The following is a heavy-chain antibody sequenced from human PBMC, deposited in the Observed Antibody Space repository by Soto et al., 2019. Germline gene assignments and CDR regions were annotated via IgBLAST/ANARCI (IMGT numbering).Heavy chain of an antibody. CDR1: GYSFTSHW. J-gene: IGHJ6*02. D-gene: IGHD6-6*01. Sequence: PGESLKISCKGSGYSFTSHWIGWVRQIPGKGLEWMGIIYPGDSDTRYSPSFQGQVTISADKSISTAYLQWSSLKASDTAMYYCARLPAARYPTPTEDGMDVWGQGTTVTVSS. CDR3: ARLPAARYPTPTEDGMDV. V-gene: IGHV5-51*01. CDR2: IYPGDSDT.